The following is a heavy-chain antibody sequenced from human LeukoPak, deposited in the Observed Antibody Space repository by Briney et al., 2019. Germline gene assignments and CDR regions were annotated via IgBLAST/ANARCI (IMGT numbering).Heavy chain of an antibody. Sequence: SETLSLTCTVSGDSISSYYWSWVRQPPGKGLEWSGDVHYSGSTNYNPSLKSRVTISVDTSKNQFSLKLSSVTAADTAVCYCARHSPYYYDSSGYSGYWYFDLWGRGTLVTVSS. D-gene: IGHD3-22*01. J-gene: IGHJ2*01. CDR1: GDSISSYY. CDR3: ARHSPYYYDSSGYSGYWYFDL. V-gene: IGHV4-59*08. CDR2: VHYSGST.